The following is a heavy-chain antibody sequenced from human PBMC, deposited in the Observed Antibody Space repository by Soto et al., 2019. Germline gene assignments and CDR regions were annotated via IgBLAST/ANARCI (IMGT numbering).Heavy chain of an antibody. J-gene: IGHJ4*02. V-gene: IGHV1-69*13. CDR3: ARDGTLYDSSAYYYLY. CDR1: GGTFSRYT. D-gene: IGHD3-22*01. Sequence: ASVKVSCKASGGTFSRYTITWVRQAPGQGLEWMGGITPMFGTPNYAQKFQDRVTITADESTSTAYMELSSLRSEDTAMYYCARDGTLYDSSAYYYLYWGQGTLVTVSS. CDR2: ITPMFGTP.